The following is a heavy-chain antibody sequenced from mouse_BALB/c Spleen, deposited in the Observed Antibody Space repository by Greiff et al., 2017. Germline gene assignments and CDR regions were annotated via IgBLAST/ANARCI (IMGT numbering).Heavy chain of an antibody. CDR2: IDPSDSYT. J-gene: IGHJ3*01. Sequence: QVQLQQPGAELVKPGASVKMSCKASGYTFTSYWMHWVKQRPGQGLEWIGVIDPSDSYTSYNQKFKGKATLTVDTSSSTAYMQLSSLTSEDSAVYYCTNRYDGFAYWGQGTLVTVSA. CDR1: GYTFTSYW. D-gene: IGHD2-14*01. CDR3: TNRYDGFAY. V-gene: IGHV1S127*01.